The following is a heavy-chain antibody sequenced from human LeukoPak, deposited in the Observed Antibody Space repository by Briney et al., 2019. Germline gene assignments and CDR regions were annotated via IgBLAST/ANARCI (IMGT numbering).Heavy chain of an antibody. J-gene: IGHJ3*02. Sequence: GASVKVSCKASGGTFSSYAISWVRQAPGQGPEWMGRIIPILGIANYAQKFQGRVTITADKSTSTAYMELSSLRSEDTAVYYCARISEEWAFDIWGQGTMVTVSS. CDR3: ARISEEWAFDI. CDR2: IIPILGIA. D-gene: IGHD3-3*01. CDR1: GGTFSSYA. V-gene: IGHV1-69*04.